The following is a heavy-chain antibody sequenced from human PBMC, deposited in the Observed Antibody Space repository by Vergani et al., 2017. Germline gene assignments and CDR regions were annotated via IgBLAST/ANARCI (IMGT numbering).Heavy chain of an antibody. CDR1: GGSISSGSYY. CDR2: IYYSGST. J-gene: IGHJ6*03. D-gene: IGHD3-3*01. CDR3: ARGQGGVVIKEIYYYYMDV. V-gene: IGHV4-61*10. Sequence: QVQLQESGPGLVKPSQTLSLTCTVSGGSISSGSYYWSWIRQPAGKGLEWIGYIYYSGSTNYNPSLKSRVTISVDTSKNQFSLKLSSVTAADTAVYYCARGQGGVVIKEIYYYYMDVWGKGTTVTVAS.